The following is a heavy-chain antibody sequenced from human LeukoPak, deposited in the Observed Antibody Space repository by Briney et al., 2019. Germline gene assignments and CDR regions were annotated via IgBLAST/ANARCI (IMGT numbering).Heavy chain of an antibody. V-gene: IGHV3-23*01. Sequence: GGSLRLSCAASGFTFSSYAMSWVRQAPGKGLEWVAVTSGSGRSIHYADSVKGRFTISRDNSKNTLYLQMNSLRAEDTAVYYCARDTGYNTFDYWGQGTLVTVSS. J-gene: IGHJ4*02. CDR2: TSGSGRSI. CDR3: ARDTGYNTFDY. D-gene: IGHD5-24*01. CDR1: GFTFSSYA.